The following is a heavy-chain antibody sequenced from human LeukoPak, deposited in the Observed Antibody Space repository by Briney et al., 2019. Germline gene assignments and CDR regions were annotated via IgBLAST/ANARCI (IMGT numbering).Heavy chain of an antibody. CDR1: GFTFSSYS. Sequence: GGSLRLSCAASGFTFSSYSMNWVRQAPGKGLEWVSSISSSSSYIYYADSVKGRFTISRDNAKNSLYLQMSSLRAEDTAVYYCARPSSRGMDVWGQGTTVTVSS. J-gene: IGHJ6*02. CDR3: ARPSSRGMDV. V-gene: IGHV3-21*04. CDR2: ISSSSSYI.